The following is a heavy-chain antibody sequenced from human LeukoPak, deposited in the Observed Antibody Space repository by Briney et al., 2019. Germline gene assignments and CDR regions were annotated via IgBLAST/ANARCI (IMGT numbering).Heavy chain of an antibody. CDR3: ARVVGAAVDY. CDR1: GGSISSGGYY. CDR2: IYYSGST. D-gene: IGHD3-10*01. V-gene: IGHV4-31*03. Sequence: SETLSLTCTVSGGSISSGGYYWSRIRQHPGKGLEWIGYIYYSGSTYYNPSLKSRVTISVDTSKNQFSLKLSSVTAADTAVYYCARVVGAAVDYWGQGTLVTVSS. J-gene: IGHJ4*02.